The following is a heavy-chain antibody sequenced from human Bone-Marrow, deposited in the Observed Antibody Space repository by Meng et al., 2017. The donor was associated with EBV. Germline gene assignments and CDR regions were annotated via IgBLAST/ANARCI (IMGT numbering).Heavy chain of an antibody. J-gene: IGHJ4*02. CDR3: ASSTPGGRPDY. CDR1: EFTLPYCV. V-gene: IGHV3-30*12. Sequence: VEAAGCVLLPWRSLSLSSVSAEFTLPYCVMHWVRQAPVTGLDGVALIWYDESNEFYAHSVKGLFTISRDNSKNTLYLQMNNLRAEDTALYYCASSTPGGRPDYWGQGTLVTVSS. CDR2: IWYDESNE. D-gene: IGHD3-16*01.